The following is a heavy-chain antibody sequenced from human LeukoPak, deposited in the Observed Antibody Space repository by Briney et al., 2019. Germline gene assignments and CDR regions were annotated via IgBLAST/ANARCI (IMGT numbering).Heavy chain of an antibody. CDR3: ARPRVPDS. Sequence: PGGSLRLSCAASGFTFSTSWMSWVRQAPGKGREWVANIKHDASETNYVDSVKGRFTISRDNAKNSLYLQTNSLRAEDTAVYYCARPRVPDSWGQGTLVTVSS. CDR1: GFTFSTSW. CDR2: IKHDASET. V-gene: IGHV3-7*01. J-gene: IGHJ4*02.